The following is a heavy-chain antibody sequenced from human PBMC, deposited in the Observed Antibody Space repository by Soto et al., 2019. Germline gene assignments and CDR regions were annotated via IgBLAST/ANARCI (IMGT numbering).Heavy chain of an antibody. CDR1: GGSVSGYY. CDR3: GRGPPLYLSYCSGSCYNRNSNWLDP. D-gene: IGHD3-10*01. Sequence: PSETLSLTCAVYGGSVSGYYWSWIRQPPGKGLEWVGEINHSGCTNYNPSLKSRVTISVDTSKNQFSLKLSSVTAADTAVYYCGRGPPLYLSYCSGSCYNRNSNWLDPWGQGTLVNVSS. J-gene: IGHJ5*02. V-gene: IGHV4-34*01. CDR2: INHSGCT.